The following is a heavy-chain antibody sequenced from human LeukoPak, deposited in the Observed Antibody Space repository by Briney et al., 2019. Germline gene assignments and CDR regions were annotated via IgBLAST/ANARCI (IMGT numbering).Heavy chain of an antibody. J-gene: IGHJ6*03. CDR3: ARADDSSGYYYYYYYMDV. D-gene: IGHD3-22*01. CDR2: ISSSGSTI. V-gene: IGHV3-48*03. Sequence: GSLRLSCAASGFTFSSYEMNWVRQAPGKGLEWVSYISSSGSTIYYADSVKGRFTISRDNAKNSLYLQMNSLRAEDTAVYYCARADDSSGYYYYYYYMDVWGKGTTVTISS. CDR1: GFTFSSYE.